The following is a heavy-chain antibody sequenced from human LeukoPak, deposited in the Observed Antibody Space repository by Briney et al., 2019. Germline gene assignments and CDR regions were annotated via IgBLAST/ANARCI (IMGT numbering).Heavy chain of an antibody. Sequence: ASVKVSCKASGYTFTSYGISWVRQAPGQGLEWMGWISAYNGNTNYAQKLQGRVTMTTDTSASTAYMELRSLRSDDTAVYYCARGDSSSYYYYYMDVWGKGTTVTVSS. J-gene: IGHJ6*03. V-gene: IGHV1-18*01. CDR1: GYTFTSYG. D-gene: IGHD2-21*01. CDR2: ISAYNGNT. CDR3: ARGDSSSYYYYYMDV.